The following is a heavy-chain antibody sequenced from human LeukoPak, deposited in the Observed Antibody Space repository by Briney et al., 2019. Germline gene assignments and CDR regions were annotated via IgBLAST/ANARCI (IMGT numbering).Heavy chain of an antibody. J-gene: IGHJ4*02. CDR3: AKDPRGVGAARQFDY. V-gene: IGHV3-23*01. D-gene: IGHD1-26*01. CDR1: GFTFSSYA. CDR2: ISGSGGST. Sequence: GGSLRLSCAASGFTFSSYAMSWVRQAPGKGLEWVSAISGSGGSTYYADSVKGRFTISRDNSKNTLYLQMSSLRAEDTAVYYCAKDPRGVGAARQFDYWGQGTLVTVSS.